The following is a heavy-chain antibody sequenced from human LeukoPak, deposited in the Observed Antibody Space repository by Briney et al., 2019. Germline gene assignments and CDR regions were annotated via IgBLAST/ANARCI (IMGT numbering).Heavy chain of an antibody. J-gene: IGHJ4*02. CDR2: IYYSGST. CDR3: ARHHTEYGDLTFDY. CDR1: GGSISSSSYY. Sequence: PSETLSLTCTVSGGSISSSSYYWGWIRQPPGKGLEWIGSIYYSGSTYYNPSLKSRVTISVDTSKNQFSLKLSSVTAADTAVYYCARHHTEYGDLTFDYWGQGTLVTVSS. D-gene: IGHD4-17*01. V-gene: IGHV4-39*01.